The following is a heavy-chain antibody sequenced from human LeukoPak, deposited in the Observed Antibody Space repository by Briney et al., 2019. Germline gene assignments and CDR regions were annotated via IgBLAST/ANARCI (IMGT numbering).Heavy chain of an antibody. V-gene: IGHV4-30-2*01. CDR1: GGSISSGGSS. J-gene: IGHJ4*02. CDR3: ARSRSSGYYSPLGY. CDR2: IYHSGST. Sequence: SETLSLTCAVSGGSISSGGSSWSWIRQPPGKGLEWIGYIYHSGSTYYNPSLKSRVTISVDRSKNQFSLKLSSVTAADTAVYYCARSRSSGYYSPLGYWGQGTLVTVSS. D-gene: IGHD3-22*01.